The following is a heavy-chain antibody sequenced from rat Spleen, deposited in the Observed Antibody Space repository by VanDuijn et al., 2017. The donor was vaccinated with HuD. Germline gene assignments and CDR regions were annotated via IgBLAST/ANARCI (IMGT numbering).Heavy chain of an antibody. D-gene: IGHD1-6*01. Sequence: QVQLQQSGAELAEPGSSVKISCKASGYTFTSYDISWIKQMTGQGLEYIGYFHMGSGGTYYNEKFKGKATLTVDKSSNTAFMQLSSLTPEDTAVYYCARYPTDWGQGVMVTVSS. J-gene: IGHJ2*01. CDR1: GYTFTSYD. CDR2: FHMGSGGT. CDR3: ARYPTD. V-gene: IGHV1-57*01.